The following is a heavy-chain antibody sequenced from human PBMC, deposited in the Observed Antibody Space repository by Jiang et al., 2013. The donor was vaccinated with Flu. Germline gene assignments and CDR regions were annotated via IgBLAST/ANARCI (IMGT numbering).Heavy chain of an antibody. CDR3: ARDRLAGYDSHAFDI. CDR2: ISYDGSNK. V-gene: IGHV3-30-3*01. CDR1: GFTFSSYA. J-gene: IGHJ3*02. Sequence: GLVQPGRSLRLSCAASGFTFSSYAMHWVRQAPGKGLEWVAVISYDGSNKYYADSVKGRFTISRDNSKNTLYLQMNSLRAEDTAVYYCARDRLAGYDSHAFDIWGQGTMVTVSS. D-gene: IGHD1-1*01.